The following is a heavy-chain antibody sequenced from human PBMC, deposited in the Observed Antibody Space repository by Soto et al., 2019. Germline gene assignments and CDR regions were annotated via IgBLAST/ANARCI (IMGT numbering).Heavy chain of an antibody. CDR2: INHSGST. D-gene: IGHD3-22*01. V-gene: IGHV4-34*01. Sequence: QVQLQQWGAGLLKPSETLSLTCAVYGGSFSGYYWSWIRQPQGKGLEWIGEINHSGSTNYNPSLNRRVTIAVDTSKNQFSLKLSSLTAADTAVYYCARGTVMIVVVERDAPDKYYLDYWGQGTQVTVSS. CDR1: GGSFSGYY. CDR3: ARGTVMIVVVERDAPDKYYLDY. J-gene: IGHJ4*02.